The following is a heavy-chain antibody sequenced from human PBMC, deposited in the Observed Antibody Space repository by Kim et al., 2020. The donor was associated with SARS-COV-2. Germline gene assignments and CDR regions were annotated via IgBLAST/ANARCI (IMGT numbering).Heavy chain of an antibody. J-gene: IGHJ6*02. V-gene: IGHV4-39*07. CDR2: IYYSGST. CDR3: ARGYYYDNHYYGMDV. CDR1: GGSISSSSYY. D-gene: IGHD3-22*01. Sequence: SETLSLTCTVSGGSISSSSYYWGWIRQPPGKGLEWIGSIYYSGSTYYNPSLKSRVTISVDTSKNQFSLKLSSVTAADTAVYYCARGYYYDNHYYGMDVWGQGTSVTVSS.